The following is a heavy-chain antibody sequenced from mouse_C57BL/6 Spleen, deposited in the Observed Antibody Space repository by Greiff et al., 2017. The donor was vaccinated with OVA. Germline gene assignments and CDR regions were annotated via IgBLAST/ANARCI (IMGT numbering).Heavy chain of an antibody. Sequence: QVQLKESGAELVKPGASVKISCKASGYAFSSYWMNWVKQRPGKGLEWIGQIYPGDGDTNYNGKFKGKATLTADKSSSTAYMQLSSLTSEDSAVYFCAGVVATDYAMDYWGQGTSVTVSS. CDR1: GYAFSSYW. D-gene: IGHD1-1*01. CDR2: IYPGDGDT. CDR3: AGVVATDYAMDY. J-gene: IGHJ4*01. V-gene: IGHV1-80*01.